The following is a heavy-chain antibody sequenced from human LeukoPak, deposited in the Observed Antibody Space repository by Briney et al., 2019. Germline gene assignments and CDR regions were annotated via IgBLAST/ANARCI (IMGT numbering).Heavy chain of an antibody. CDR1: GFTVSSNY. J-gene: IGHJ3*02. CDR3: ARDGSYDSSGYSPTDAFDI. CDR2: IYSGGST. Sequence: GGSLRLSCAASGFTVSSNYMSWVRQAPGKGLEWVSVIYSGGSTYYADSVKGRFTISRDNSKNTLYLQMNSLRAEDTAVYYCARDGSYDSSGYSPTDAFDIWGQGTMVTVSS. D-gene: IGHD3-22*01. V-gene: IGHV3-66*01.